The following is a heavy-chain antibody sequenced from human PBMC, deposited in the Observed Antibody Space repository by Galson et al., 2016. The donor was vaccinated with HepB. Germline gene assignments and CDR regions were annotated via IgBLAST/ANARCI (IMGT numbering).Heavy chain of an antibody. CDR3: ARVKRVKDTWFDP. J-gene: IGHJ5*02. CDR2: ISAYNGNT. Sequence: SVKVSCKASGYTFTHYGINWVRQAPGQGLEWMGWISAYNGNTDYSQRLQGRVTMTTDTSTNTAYMELRSLRSDDTAVYYCARVKRVKDTWFDPWGQGTLVTVSS. V-gene: IGHV1-18*01. CDR1: GYTFTHYG.